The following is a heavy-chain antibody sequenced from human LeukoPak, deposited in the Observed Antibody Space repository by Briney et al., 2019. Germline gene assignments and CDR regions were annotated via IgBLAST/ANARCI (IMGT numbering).Heavy chain of an antibody. CDR2: INHSGST. CDR3: ARAGGNTPQTDY. D-gene: IGHD2-15*01. V-gene: IGHV4-34*01. J-gene: IGHJ4*02. CDR1: GGSFSGYY. Sequence: PSETLSPTCAVYGGSFSGYYWSWIRQPPGKGLEWIGEINHSGSTNYNPSLKSRVTISVDTSKNQFSLKLSSVTAADTAVYYCARAGGNTPQTDYWGQGTLVTVSS.